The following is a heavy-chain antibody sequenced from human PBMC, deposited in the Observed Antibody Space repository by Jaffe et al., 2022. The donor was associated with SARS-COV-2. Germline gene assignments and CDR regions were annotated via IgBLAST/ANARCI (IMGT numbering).Heavy chain of an antibody. CDR2: IRSKAYGGTT. J-gene: IGHJ4*02. CDR1: GFTFGDYA. D-gene: IGHD4-4*01. CDR3: TRDGGMTTVSDY. V-gene: IGHV3-49*04. Sequence: EVQLVESGGGLVQPGRSLRLSCTASGFTFGDYAMSWVRQAPGKGLEWVGFIRSKAYGGTTEYAASVKGRFTISRDDSKSIAYLQMNSLKTEDTAVYYCTRDGGMTTVSDYWGQGTLVTVSS.